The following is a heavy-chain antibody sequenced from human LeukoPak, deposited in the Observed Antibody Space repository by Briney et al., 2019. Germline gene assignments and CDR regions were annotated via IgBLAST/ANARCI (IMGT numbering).Heavy chain of an antibody. CDR3: ASSSGDDDWLLYAFDI. V-gene: IGHV4-39*07. Sequence: SETLSLTCTVSGGSISSSSYYWGWIRQPPGKGLEWIGSIYYSGSTYYNPSLKSRVTISVDTSKNQFSLKLSSVTAADTAVYYCASSSGDDDWLLYAFDIWGQGTMVTVSS. J-gene: IGHJ3*02. CDR2: IYYSGST. D-gene: IGHD3-9*01. CDR1: GGSISSSSYY.